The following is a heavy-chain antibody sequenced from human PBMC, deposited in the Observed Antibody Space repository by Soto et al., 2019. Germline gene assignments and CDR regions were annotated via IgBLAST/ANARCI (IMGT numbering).Heavy chain of an antibody. D-gene: IGHD3-16*02. J-gene: IGHJ5*02. CDR1: GGSISSYY. V-gene: IGHV4-59*01. Sequence: SETLSLTCTVFGGSISSYYWSWIRQPPGKGLEWIGYIYYSGSTNYNPSLKSRVTISVDTSKNQFSLKLSSVTAADTAVYYCARNVYDYIWGSYRYTSFDPWGQGTLVTVSS. CDR3: ARNVYDYIWGSYRYTSFDP. CDR2: IYYSGST.